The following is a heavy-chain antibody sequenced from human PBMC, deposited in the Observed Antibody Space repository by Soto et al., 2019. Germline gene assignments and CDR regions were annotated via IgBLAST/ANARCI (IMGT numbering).Heavy chain of an antibody. D-gene: IGHD3-3*01. CDR2: INHSGST. V-gene: IGHV4-34*01. J-gene: IGHJ5*02. Sequence: QVQLQQWGAGLLKPSETLSLTCAVYGGSFSGYYWSWIRQPPGKGLEWIGEINHSGSTNYNPSLKXRXTXXVDTSQIQFSLKLRSVTAADTAVYYCAGKSGWFDPRGQGTLVTVSS. CDR1: GGSFSGYY. CDR3: AGKSGWFDP.